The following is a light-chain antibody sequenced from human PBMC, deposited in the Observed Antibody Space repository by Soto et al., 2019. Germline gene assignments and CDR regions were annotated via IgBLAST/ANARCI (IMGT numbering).Light chain of an antibody. Sequence: PGERATLSCRASRRVRSSCVAWYQQKPGQAPRLLIYGASSRATGIPDRFRGSGSGTDFTLTISRLEPEDFAVYHCQQYGSSPRTFGQGTKVEIK. CDR2: GAS. J-gene: IGKJ1*01. CDR3: QQYGSSPRT. CDR1: RRVRSSC. V-gene: IGKV3-20*01.